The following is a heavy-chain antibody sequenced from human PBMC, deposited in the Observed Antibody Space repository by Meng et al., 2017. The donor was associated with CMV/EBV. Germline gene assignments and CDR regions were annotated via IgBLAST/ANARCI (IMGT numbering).Heavy chain of an antibody. D-gene: IGHD3-10*01. CDR2: INHSGST. J-gene: IGHJ3*02. Sequence: SETLSLTCAVYGGSFSGYYWSWIRQPPGKGLEWIGEINHSGSTNYNPSLKSRVTISVDTSKNQFSLKLSSVTAADTAVYYCARKAFAYYYGSGNLKTRACDIWGQGTMVTVSS. V-gene: IGHV4-34*01. CDR1: GGSFSGYY. CDR3: ARKAFAYYYGSGNLKTRACDI.